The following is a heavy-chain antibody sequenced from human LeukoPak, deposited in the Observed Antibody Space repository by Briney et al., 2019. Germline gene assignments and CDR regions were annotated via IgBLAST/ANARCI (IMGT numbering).Heavy chain of an antibody. CDR3: ARLAPHSYGDY. CDR2: IYPGDSDT. Sequence: XVSCKXXXYTFTGYYMHWVRQAPGQGLEWVGIIYPGDSDTRYSPSFQGQVTISADKSISTAYLQWSSLKASDTAMYYCARLAPHSYGDYWGQGTLVTVSS. D-gene: IGHD5-18*01. J-gene: IGHJ4*02. V-gene: IGHV5-51*01. CDR1: XYTFTGYY.